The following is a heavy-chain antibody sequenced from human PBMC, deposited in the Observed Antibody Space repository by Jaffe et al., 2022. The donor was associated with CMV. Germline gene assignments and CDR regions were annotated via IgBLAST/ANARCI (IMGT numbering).Heavy chain of an antibody. D-gene: IGHD2-2*01. V-gene: IGHV4-59*08. CDR3: ARLEDSTVTGVDL. J-gene: IGHJ1*01. CDR1: GGSISAYY. Sequence: QVQLQESGPGLVKPSETLSLTCTVSGGSISAYYWSWIRQPPGKGLEWIGYVQDTYNTKYNPSLNSRVTISVDTAKNRFSLRMKSVTAADTAVYYCARLEDSTVTGVDLWGQGTLVTVSS. CDR2: VQDTYNT.